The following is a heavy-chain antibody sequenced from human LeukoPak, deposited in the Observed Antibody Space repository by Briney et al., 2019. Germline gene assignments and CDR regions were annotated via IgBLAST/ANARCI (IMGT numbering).Heavy chain of an antibody. J-gene: IGHJ4*02. CDR3: ARGDSGSYYFDY. D-gene: IGHD1-26*01. CDR1: GFTFSSYE. Sequence: GGSLRLSCAASGFTFSSYEMNWVRQAPGKGLELVSYISSSGSTIYYADSVKGRFTISRDNAKNSLYLQMNSLRAEDTAVYYCARGDSGSYYFDYWGQGTLVTVSS. V-gene: IGHV3-48*03. CDR2: ISSSGSTI.